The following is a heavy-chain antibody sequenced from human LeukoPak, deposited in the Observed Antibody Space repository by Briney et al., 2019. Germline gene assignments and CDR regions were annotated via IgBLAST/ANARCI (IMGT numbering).Heavy chain of an antibody. J-gene: IGHJ6*02. CDR1: GYSFTSYW. CDR2: IYPGDSDT. CDR3: ARVGNSGWPYYYYGMDV. V-gene: IGHV5-51*01. Sequence: GESLKISCKGSGYSFTSYWIGWVRQMPGKGLEWMGIIYPGDSDTRYSPSFQGQVTISADKSISTAYLQWSSLKASDTAMYYCARVGNSGWPYYYYGMDVWGQGTTVTVSS. D-gene: IGHD6-19*01.